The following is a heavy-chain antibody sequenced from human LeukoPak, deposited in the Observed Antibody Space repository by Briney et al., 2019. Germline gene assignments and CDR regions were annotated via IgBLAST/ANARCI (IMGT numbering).Heavy chain of an antibody. V-gene: IGHV3-15*01. D-gene: IGHD6-19*01. Sequence: GGSLRLSCAASGFSFNTAWMNWVRQTPGKGLEWLGRIKSKTDDGTAEYAAHAKGRFIISRDDSKNMLSLEMRSLRTEDTGVYYCTTRGIAVSGLGYWGRGTLVVVSS. CDR1: GFSFNTAW. CDR3: TTRGIAVSGLGY. J-gene: IGHJ4*02. CDR2: IKSKTDDGTA.